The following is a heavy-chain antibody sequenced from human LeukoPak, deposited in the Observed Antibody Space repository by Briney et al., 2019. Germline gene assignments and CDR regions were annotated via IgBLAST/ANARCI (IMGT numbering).Heavy chain of an antibody. CDR2: VFHSGTT. D-gene: IGHD6-19*01. Sequence: SETLSLTCAVSGGSISSGNWWYWVRQPPGKGLEWIGEVFHSGTTNYNPSLKSRVTISVDKSKNQFSLKLTSVTATDTAVYYCARGISPGSGWFFDFWGQGTMVTVSS. V-gene: IGHV4-4*02. CDR1: GGSISSGNW. CDR3: ARGISPGSGWFFDF. J-gene: IGHJ3*01.